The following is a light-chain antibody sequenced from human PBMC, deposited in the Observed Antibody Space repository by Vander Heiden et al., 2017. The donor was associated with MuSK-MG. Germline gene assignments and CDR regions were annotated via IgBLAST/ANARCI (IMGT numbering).Light chain of an antibody. V-gene: IGKV1-39*01. CDR1: QSISSY. J-gene: IGKJ4*01. Sequence: DIQMTQSPPSLSASVGDRVTITCRASQSISSYLNWYQQKPGKAPKLLIYAASSLQSGVPSRFSGSGSGTDFTLTISSLQPEDFATYYCQQSDSTPITFGGGTKVEIK. CDR3: QQSDSTPIT. CDR2: AAS.